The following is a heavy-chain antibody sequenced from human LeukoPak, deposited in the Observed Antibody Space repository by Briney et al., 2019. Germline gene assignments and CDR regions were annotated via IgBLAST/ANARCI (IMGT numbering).Heavy chain of an antibody. J-gene: IGHJ4*02. V-gene: IGHV3-33*01. CDR1: GFTFNNYG. CDR2: IWYDGSNK. D-gene: IGHD2-2*02. Sequence: PGGSLRLSCAASGFTFNNYGMHWVRQAPGKGLEWVAVIWYDGSNKYYADSVMGRFTISRDNPKNTLYLQMNSLRAGDTAVYYCATHCSSTSCYMYWGQGTLVTVSS. CDR3: ATHCSSTSCYMY.